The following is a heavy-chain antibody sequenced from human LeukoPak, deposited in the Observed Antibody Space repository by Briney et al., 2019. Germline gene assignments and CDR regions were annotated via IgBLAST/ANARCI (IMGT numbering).Heavy chain of an antibody. CDR3: ARAHDYGDYKKWFDP. Sequence: DPSGTLSLTCAVSGGSISSSNWWSWVRQPPGKGLEWIGEIYHSGSTNYNPSLKSRVTISVDKSKNQFSLKLSSVTAADTAVYYCARAHDYGDYKKWFDPWGQGTLVTVSS. V-gene: IGHV4-4*02. J-gene: IGHJ5*02. D-gene: IGHD4-17*01. CDR2: IYHSGST. CDR1: GGSISSSNW.